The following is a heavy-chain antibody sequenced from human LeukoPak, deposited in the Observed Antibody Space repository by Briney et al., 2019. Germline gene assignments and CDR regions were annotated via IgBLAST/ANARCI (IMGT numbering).Heavy chain of an antibody. J-gene: IGHJ4*02. CDR2: ISTYNGNT. D-gene: IGHD2-8*01. Sequence: WASVKVSCNASGYTFTNYGITWVRQAPGRGLQCMGGISTYNGNTHYAQRFQGRVTMTTDTSTSTVYMELRSLRSDDTAVYYCARDEAGFGTTPLDYWGQGTLVTVSS. CDR1: GYTFTNYG. V-gene: IGHV1-18*01. CDR3: ARDEAGFGTTPLDY.